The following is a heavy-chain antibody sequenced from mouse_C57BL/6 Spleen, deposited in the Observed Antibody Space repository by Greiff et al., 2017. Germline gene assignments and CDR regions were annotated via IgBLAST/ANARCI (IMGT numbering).Heavy chain of an antibody. Sequence: VQLQQSGPELVKPGASVKMSCKASGYTFTDYNMHWVKQSHGKSLEWIGYINPNNGGTSYNQKFKGKATLTVNKSSSTAYMELRSLTSEDSAVYYCAKDYYSNYDDWGQGTTLTGSS. CDR1: GYTFTDYN. CDR2: INPNNGGT. V-gene: IGHV1-22*01. J-gene: IGHJ2*01. CDR3: AKDYYSNYDD. D-gene: IGHD2-5*01.